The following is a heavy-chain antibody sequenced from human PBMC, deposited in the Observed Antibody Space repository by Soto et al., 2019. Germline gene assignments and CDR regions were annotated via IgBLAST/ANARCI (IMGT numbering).Heavy chain of an antibody. D-gene: IGHD1-26*01. CDR2: FYYSGSYGST. J-gene: IGHJ4*02. V-gene: IGHV4-59*11. Sequence: PSETLSLTCNVSGGSISSQYWSWIRQPPGKGLEWIGYFYYSGSYGSTNYNPSLKSRVTISLDTSKKMVSLKLTSVTTADTAVYYCASDFGRGNGFWGQGALVTVSS. CDR3: ASDFGRGNGF. CDR1: GGSISSQY.